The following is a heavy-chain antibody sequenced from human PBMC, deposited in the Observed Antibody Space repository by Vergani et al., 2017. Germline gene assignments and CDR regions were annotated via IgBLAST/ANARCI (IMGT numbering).Heavy chain of an antibody. V-gene: IGHV3-30*02. CDR3: AKDVDPYDSSGYYDY. D-gene: IGHD3-22*01. J-gene: IGHJ4*02. CDR2: IGKDGINT. Sequence: QVQLVESAGGVVQPGGSLRLSCAASGFTFSNFGMHWFRQAPGKGLEWLAYIGKDGINTRYRDAVKGRFTVSRDNSKDILYLQMDSLRAEDTAVYYCAKDVDPYDSSGYYDYWGQGTLVTVSS. CDR1: GFTFSNFG.